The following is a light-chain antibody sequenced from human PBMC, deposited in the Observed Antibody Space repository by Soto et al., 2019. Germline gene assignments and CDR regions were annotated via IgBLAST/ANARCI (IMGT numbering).Light chain of an antibody. CDR3: SSYTRGSTLV. V-gene: IGLV1-40*01. CDR1: SSNIGAGYD. Sequence: QSVLTQPPSVSGAPGQRVTISCTGSSSNIGAGYDVHWYQQLPGTAPKLMIYEVSNRPSGVSNRFSGSKSGNTASLTISGLQSEDEGNYYCSSYTRGSTLVFGGGTKLTVL. CDR2: EVS. J-gene: IGLJ3*02.